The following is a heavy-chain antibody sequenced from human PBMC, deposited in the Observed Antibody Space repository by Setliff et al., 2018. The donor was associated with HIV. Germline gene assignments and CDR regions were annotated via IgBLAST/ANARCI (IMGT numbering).Heavy chain of an antibody. CDR3: ARLIHTGLLYFDF. J-gene: IGHJ4*02. Sequence: SETLSLTCTVSGGSFSDYYRSWIRQPPGKGLEWIGYIYTSGSTNYNPSLKTRVTISIDTSKKQVSLKLSSVTAADTAVYFCARLIHTGLLYFDFWGLGTLVTAPQ. CDR1: GGSFSDYY. V-gene: IGHV4-4*09. D-gene: IGHD2-8*02. CDR2: IYTSGST.